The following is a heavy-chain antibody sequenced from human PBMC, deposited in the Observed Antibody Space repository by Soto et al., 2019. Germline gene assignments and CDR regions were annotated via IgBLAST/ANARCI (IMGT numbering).Heavy chain of an antibody. Sequence: SETLSLTCAVYGGSFSGYYWSWIRQPPGKGLEWIGEINHSGSTNYNPSLKSRVTISVDTSKNQFSLKLSSVTAADTAVYYCARVLLYYDSSGYPFDYWGQGTLVTVS. J-gene: IGHJ4*02. CDR1: GGSFSGYY. CDR2: INHSGST. D-gene: IGHD3-22*01. CDR3: ARVLLYYDSSGYPFDY. V-gene: IGHV4-34*01.